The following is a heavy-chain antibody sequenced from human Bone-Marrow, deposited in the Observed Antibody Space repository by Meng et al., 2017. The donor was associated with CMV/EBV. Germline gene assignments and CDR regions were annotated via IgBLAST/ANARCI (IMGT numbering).Heavy chain of an antibody. J-gene: IGHJ6*02. Sequence: GGSLRLSCAASGFTFSSYGMHWVRQAPGKGLEWVAFIRYDGSNKYYADSVKGRFTISRDNSKNTLYLQMNSLRAEDTAVYYCAKDLYCSSTSCYDHYYYYGMDVWGQGTTVTVSS. D-gene: IGHD2-2*01. CDR2: IRYDGSNK. CDR1: GFTFSSYG. CDR3: AKDLYCSSTSCYDHYYYYGMDV. V-gene: IGHV3-30*02.